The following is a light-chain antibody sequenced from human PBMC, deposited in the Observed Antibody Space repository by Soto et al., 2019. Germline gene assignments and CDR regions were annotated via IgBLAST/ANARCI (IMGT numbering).Light chain of an antibody. CDR3: SSYTSSSTEV. CDR2: DVS. Sequence: QSALTQPASGSGAPGRASTISCTGTSSDVGGYNYVSWYQQHPGRAPKLMIYDVSDRPSGVSNRFSGSKSGNTASLAISGLQAEDEADYYCSSYTSSSTEVFGTGTKVTVL. CDR1: SSDVGGYNY. V-gene: IGLV2-14*01. J-gene: IGLJ1*01.